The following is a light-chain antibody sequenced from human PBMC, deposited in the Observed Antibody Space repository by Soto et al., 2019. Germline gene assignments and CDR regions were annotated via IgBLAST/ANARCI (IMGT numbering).Light chain of an antibody. J-gene: IGKJ1*01. Sequence: EIVMTQSPATLSVSPGERATLSCRASQSVSGNLAWYQQKPGQAPRIIIYGESTRTTGIPARFSGSGSGTELNLTISRLQPDDFATYYCQQYNTYPWTCGQGTKVDIK. CDR1: QSVSGN. CDR3: QQYNTYPWT. CDR2: GES. V-gene: IGKV3-15*01.